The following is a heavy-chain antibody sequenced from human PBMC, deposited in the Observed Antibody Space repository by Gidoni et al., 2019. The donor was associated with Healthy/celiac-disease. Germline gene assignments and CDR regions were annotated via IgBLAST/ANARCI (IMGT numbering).Heavy chain of an antibody. CDR1: GYTFPGYY. CDR2: INPNSGGT. CDR3: ARDFRGELERRGAFDI. J-gene: IGHJ3*02. Sequence: QVQLVQSGAEVKKPGASVKVPCKPSGYTFPGYYMHWVRQAPGQGLEWMGWINPNSGGTNYAQKFQGRVTMTRDTSISTAYMELSRLRSDDTAVYYCARDFRGELERRGAFDIWGQGTMVTVSS. V-gene: IGHV1-2*02. D-gene: IGHD1-1*01.